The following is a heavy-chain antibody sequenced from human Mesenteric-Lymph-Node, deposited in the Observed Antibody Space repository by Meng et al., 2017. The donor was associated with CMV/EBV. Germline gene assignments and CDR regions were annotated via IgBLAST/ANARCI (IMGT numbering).Heavy chain of an antibody. J-gene: IGHJ3*01. CDR3: ARDSFQDSVVPPAFDV. D-gene: IGHD2-15*01. CDR2: VSWNSGSI. V-gene: IGHV3-9*01. CDR1: GFKFGDYA. Sequence: GGSLRLSCTSSGFKFGDYAIHWVRETPGKGLEWVAGVSWNSGSIEYAASVKGRFTISRDNAREVLYLQMNSLRAEDTALYYCARDSFQDSVVPPAFDVWGPGTTVTVSS.